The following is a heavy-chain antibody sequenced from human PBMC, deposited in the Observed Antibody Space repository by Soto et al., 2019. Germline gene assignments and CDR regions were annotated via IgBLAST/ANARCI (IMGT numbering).Heavy chain of an antibody. J-gene: IGHJ3*02. CDR2: IYYSGST. Sequence: NLSLTCTVSGGSISRGGYYWSWIRQHPGKGLEWIGYIYYSGSTYYNPSLKSRVTISVDTSKTQFSLKLSSVTAADTAVYYCARARPGGGYDSSGQLVAFDSWGQGTMVILSS. CDR1: GGSISRGGYY. V-gene: IGHV4-31*03. CDR3: ARARPGGGYDSSGQLVAFDS. D-gene: IGHD3-22*01.